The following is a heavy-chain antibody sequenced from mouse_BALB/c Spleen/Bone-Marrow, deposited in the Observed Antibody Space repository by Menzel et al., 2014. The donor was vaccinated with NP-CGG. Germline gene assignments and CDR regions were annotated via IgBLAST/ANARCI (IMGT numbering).Heavy chain of an antibody. Sequence: EVKLMESGAELVKPGASVKLSCTASGFNIKDTYMHWVKQRPEQGPEWIGRIDPANGNTKYDPKFQGKATITADTSSNTAYLQLSSLTSEDTAVYYCAGGYYDYVYAMDYWGQGTSVTVSS. CDR1: GFNIKDTY. CDR3: AGGYYDYVYAMDY. D-gene: IGHD2-4*01. V-gene: IGHV14-3*02. J-gene: IGHJ4*01. CDR2: IDPANGNT.